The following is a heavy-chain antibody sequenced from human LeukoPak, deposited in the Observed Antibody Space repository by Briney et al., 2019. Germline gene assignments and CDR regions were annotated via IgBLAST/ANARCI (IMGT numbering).Heavy chain of an antibody. D-gene: IGHD2-15*01. CDR2: IYPGDSDT. Sequence: GGSLQISCKGSGYSFTSYWIGWVRQLPGKGLEWMGIIYPGDSDTRYSPSFQGQVTISADKSISTAYLQWSSLKASDTAMYYCASGYCSGGSCPAFDIWGQGTMVTVSS. V-gene: IGHV5-51*01. J-gene: IGHJ3*02. CDR3: ASGYCSGGSCPAFDI. CDR1: GYSFTSYW.